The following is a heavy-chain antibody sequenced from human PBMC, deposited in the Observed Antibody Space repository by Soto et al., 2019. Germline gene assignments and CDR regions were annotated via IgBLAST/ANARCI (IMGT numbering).Heavy chain of an antibody. J-gene: IGHJ6*02. Sequence: GASVKVFCKASGDTFTGYEVNWLRQSAGQGLEWMGWMNPNSGDTGYAQKFQGRVIMTRNTSINTAYMELSALRSEDTAVYYCAGGVTLVRGILRAYYYGMDVWGQGTAVTVSS. CDR3: AGGVTLVRGILRAYYYGMDV. CDR1: GDTFTGYE. CDR2: MNPNSGDT. D-gene: IGHD3-10*01. V-gene: IGHV1-8*01.